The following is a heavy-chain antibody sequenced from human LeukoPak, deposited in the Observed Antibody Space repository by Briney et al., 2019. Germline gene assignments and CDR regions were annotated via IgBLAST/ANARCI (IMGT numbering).Heavy chain of an antibody. J-gene: IGHJ5*02. D-gene: IGHD3-22*01. CDR1: GFTFSRYS. CDR3: AKLKSALIVVGA. V-gene: IGHV3-23*01. Sequence: PGGSLRLSCAASGFTFSRYSLSWVRQAPGKGLEWVSSISGGGVIAYYAESVRGRFTFSGDDSRKTLYLQISSLRADATAVYCCAKLKSALIVVGAWGQGIRVAVSS. CDR2: ISGGGVIA.